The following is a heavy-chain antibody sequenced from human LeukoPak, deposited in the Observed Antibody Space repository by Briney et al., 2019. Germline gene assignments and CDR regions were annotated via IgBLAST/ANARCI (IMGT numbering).Heavy chain of an antibody. V-gene: IGHV3-21*01. Sequence: PGGSLRLSCAASGFTFSSYSMNWVRQAPGKGLEWVSSISSSSSYIYYADSAKGRFTISRDNAKNSLYLQMNSLRAEDTAVYYCAREGGYSYGSHAFDIWGQGTMVTVSS. D-gene: IGHD5-18*01. CDR3: AREGGYSYGSHAFDI. CDR2: ISSSSSYI. CDR1: GFTFSSYS. J-gene: IGHJ3*02.